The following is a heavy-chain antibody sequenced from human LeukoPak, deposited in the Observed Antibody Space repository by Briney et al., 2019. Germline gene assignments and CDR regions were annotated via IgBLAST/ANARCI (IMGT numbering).Heavy chain of an antibody. V-gene: IGHV4-39*01. CDR3: ARSGYGDHFDY. CDR2: IYYSGST. CDR1: GGSISSNSYY. J-gene: IGHJ4*02. Sequence: PSETLSLTCTVSGGSISSNSYYWGWIRQPPGAGLEWIGSIYYSGSTYHNPSLKSRVTISVDTSKNQFSLKLSSVTAADTAVYYCARSGYGDHFDYWGQGTLVTVSS. D-gene: IGHD4-17*01.